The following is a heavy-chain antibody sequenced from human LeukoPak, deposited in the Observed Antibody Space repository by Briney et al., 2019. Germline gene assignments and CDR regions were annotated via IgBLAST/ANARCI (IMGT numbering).Heavy chain of an antibody. J-gene: IGHJ6*03. Sequence: ASVKVSCKASGCTFTGYSMHWVRQAPGQGLEWLGWINPKSGGTNYAQKFQGRVTMTRDTSISTAYMGLSRLRSDDTAVYYCARVEDCSSTSCQYYYYMDVWGKGTTVTVSS. CDR3: ARVEDCSSTSCQYYYYMDV. CDR1: GCTFTGYS. V-gene: IGHV1-2*02. CDR2: INPKSGGT. D-gene: IGHD2-2*01.